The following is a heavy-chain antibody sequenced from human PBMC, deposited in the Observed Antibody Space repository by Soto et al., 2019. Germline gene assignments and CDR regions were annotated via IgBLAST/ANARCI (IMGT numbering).Heavy chain of an antibody. D-gene: IGHD2-15*01. Sequence: GGSHRLSCAAAEFTFGNYAMSWVRQTPGKGLEWVSTISGRGGNTYYADSVKGRFTISRDNSRNTLYLQMDSLRVEDSAVYSCAKAGCSGGTCYLYYFDYWGQGALVTVSS. J-gene: IGHJ4*02. V-gene: IGHV3-23*01. CDR2: ISGRGGNT. CDR1: EFTFGNYA. CDR3: AKAGCSGGTCYLYYFDY.